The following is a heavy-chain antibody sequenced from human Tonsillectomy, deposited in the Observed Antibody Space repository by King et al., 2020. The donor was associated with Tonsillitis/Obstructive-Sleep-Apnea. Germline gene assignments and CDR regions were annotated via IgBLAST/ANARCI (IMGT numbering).Heavy chain of an antibody. CDR3: ARDPTRGGSTYSDY. CDR1: GFTFNTYG. J-gene: IGHJ4*02. Sequence: QLVQSGGGVVQPGRSLRLSCAASGFTFNTYGMHWVRQAPGKGLDWVAVIWYDGSIKYYADSVKGRFAISRDNSKNTLYLDMNNLRVEDTAIYYCARDPTRGGSTYSDYWGQGTLVTVSS. CDR2: IWYDGSIK. D-gene: IGHD3-16*01. V-gene: IGHV3-33*01.